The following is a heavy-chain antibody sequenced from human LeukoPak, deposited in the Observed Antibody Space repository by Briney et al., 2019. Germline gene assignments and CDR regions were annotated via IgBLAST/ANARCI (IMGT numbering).Heavy chain of an antibody. CDR1: GYSFTNYW. Sequence: GESLKISCKGSGYSFTNYWIGWVRQMPGKGLEWMGIIYPGDSESRYSPSFQGQVTFSADKSISTAYLQWSSLKASGTAMYYCARRGDNWFDPWGQGTLVTVSS. J-gene: IGHJ5*02. CDR3: ARRGDNWFDP. V-gene: IGHV5-51*01. D-gene: IGHD3-10*01. CDR2: IYPGDSES.